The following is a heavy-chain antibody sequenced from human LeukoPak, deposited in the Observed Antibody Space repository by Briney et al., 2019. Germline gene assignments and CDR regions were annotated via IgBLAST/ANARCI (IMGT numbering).Heavy chain of an antibody. CDR1: GGSFSGYY. Sequence: SETLCLTCAVYGGSFSGYYWSWIRQPPGKGLEWIGEINHSGSTNYNPSLKSRVTISVDTSKNQFSLKLSSVTAADTAVYYCARRRYSYGVGNWFDPWGQGTLVTVSS. V-gene: IGHV4-34*01. J-gene: IGHJ5*02. D-gene: IGHD5-18*01. CDR3: ARRRYSYGVGNWFDP. CDR2: INHSGST.